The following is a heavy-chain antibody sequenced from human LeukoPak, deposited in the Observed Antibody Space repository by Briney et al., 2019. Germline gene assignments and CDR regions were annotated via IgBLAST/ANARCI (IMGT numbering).Heavy chain of an antibody. D-gene: IGHD3-10*01. V-gene: IGHV4-61*02. CDR3: ASLLRRGSDYYFDY. CDR1: GGSISSGSCY. CDR2: IYTSGST. J-gene: IGHJ4*02. Sequence: PSETLSLTCTVSGGSISSGSCYWSWIRQPAGKGLEWIGRIYTSGSTKYNPSLKSRVTISVDTSKNQFSLKLSSVTAADTAVYYCASLLRRGSDYYFDYWGQGTLVTVSS.